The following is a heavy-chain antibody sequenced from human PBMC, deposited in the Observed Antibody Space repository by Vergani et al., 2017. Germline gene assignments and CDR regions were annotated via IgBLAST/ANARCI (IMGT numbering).Heavy chain of an antibody. Sequence: QVQLVQSGAEVKKPGASVKVSCKTSGFTFSRYYIHWVRQAPGQGLEWMGWVNPNSGGTNYAQKFQGRVTMTRDTSINTAYMELNRLKSDDTAMYYCARDTRGGEWSGGYWGQGTLVTVSS. CDR3: ARDTRGGEWSGGY. CDR2: VNPNSGGT. J-gene: IGHJ4*02. V-gene: IGHV1-2*02. CDR1: GFTFSRYY. D-gene: IGHD3-16*01.